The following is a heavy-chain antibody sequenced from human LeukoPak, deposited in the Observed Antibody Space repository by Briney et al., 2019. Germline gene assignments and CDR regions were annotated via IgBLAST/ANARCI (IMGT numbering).Heavy chain of an antibody. J-gene: IGHJ4*02. CDR1: GFTFSTYD. V-gene: IGHV3-23*01. CDR2: ISGSGDST. CDR3: AKSPSYYYGSGSYPAY. D-gene: IGHD3-10*01. Sequence: GGSLRLSCADSGFTFSTYDMTWVRQAPGKGLEWVSGISGSGDSTYYADSVKGRFTISRDNSKNTLYLQMNSLRAEDTAVYYCAKSPSYYYGSGSYPAYWGQGTLVTVSS.